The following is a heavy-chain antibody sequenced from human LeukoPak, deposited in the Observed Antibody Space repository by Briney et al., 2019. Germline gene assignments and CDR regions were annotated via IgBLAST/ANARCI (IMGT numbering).Heavy chain of an antibody. J-gene: IGHJ4*02. CDR3: TTDQAYYYGSGSYPSGY. D-gene: IGHD3-10*01. Sequence: GGSLRLSCAASGFTFSSYSMNWVRQAPGKGLEWVGRIKSKTDGGTTDYAAPVKGRFTISRDDSKNTLYLQMNGLKTEDTAVYYCTTDQAYYYGSGSYPSGYWGQGTLVTVSS. V-gene: IGHV3-15*01. CDR1: GFTFSSYS. CDR2: IKSKTDGGTT.